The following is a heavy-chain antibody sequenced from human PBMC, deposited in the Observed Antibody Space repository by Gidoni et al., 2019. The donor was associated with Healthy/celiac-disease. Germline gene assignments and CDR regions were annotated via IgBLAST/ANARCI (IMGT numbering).Heavy chain of an antibody. Sequence: EVQLVESGGGLVKPGRSLRLYCTASGFTFGDYAMSWFRQAPGKGLEWVGFIRSKAYGGTTEYAASVKGRFTISRDDSKSIAYLQMNSLKTEDTAVYYCTSDYASITVHFDYWGQGTLVTVSS. D-gene: IGHD4-17*01. V-gene: IGHV3-49*05. CDR2: IRSKAYGGTT. CDR3: TSDYASITVHFDY. J-gene: IGHJ4*02. CDR1: GFTFGDYA.